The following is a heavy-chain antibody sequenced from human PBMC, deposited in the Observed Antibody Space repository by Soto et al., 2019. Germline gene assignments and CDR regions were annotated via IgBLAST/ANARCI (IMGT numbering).Heavy chain of an antibody. D-gene: IGHD3-3*01. V-gene: IGHV1-69*13. Sequence: ASVKVSCKASGGTFSSYAISWVRQAPGQGLEWMGGIIPIFGTANYAQKFQGRVTITADESTSTAYMELSSLRSEDTAVYYCARGQRITIFGVVPLGHYGMDVWGQGTTVTVSS. CDR2: IIPIFGTA. CDR1: GGTFSSYA. J-gene: IGHJ6*02. CDR3: ARGQRITIFGVVPLGHYGMDV.